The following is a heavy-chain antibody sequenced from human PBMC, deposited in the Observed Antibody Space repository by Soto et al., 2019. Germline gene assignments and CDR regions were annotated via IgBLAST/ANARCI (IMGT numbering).Heavy chain of an antibody. CDR2: INKDATT. J-gene: IGHJ5*02. CDR1: GFSLSRAW. Sequence: EVQLAESGGGFVEPGGSLRLSCVVSGFSLSRAWMDWGRQVPGKGLVWVSRINKDATTTYADSVKGRFTISRDTAKNTLYRQMNSLRAEDTALYYCAREDFWSFAWGQGTLVTVSS. CDR3: AREDFWSFA. D-gene: IGHD3-3*01. V-gene: IGHV3-74*01.